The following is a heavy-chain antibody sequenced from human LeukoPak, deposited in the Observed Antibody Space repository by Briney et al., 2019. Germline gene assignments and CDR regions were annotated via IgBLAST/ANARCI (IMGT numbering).Heavy chain of an antibody. D-gene: IGHD3-22*01. J-gene: IGHJ4*02. V-gene: IGHV3-23*01. CDR3: AKDFSYYDSSG. Sequence: GGSLRLSCAASGFTFSSYAMSWVRQAPGKGLEWVSAISGSGGRTYYAASVKGRFTISRDNSKNTPYLQMNSLRADDTAVYYCAKDFSYYDSSGWGQGTLVTVSS. CDR2: ISGSGGRT. CDR1: GFTFSSYA.